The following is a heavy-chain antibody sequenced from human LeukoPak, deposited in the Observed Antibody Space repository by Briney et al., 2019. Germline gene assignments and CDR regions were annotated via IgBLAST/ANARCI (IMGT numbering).Heavy chain of an antibody. CDR2: IYPRDGST. V-gene: IGHV1-46*01. D-gene: IGHD6-19*01. J-gene: IGHJ5*02. CDR1: GYTFTSNY. CDR3: ARDSLPRGYSSGWYVLWFDP. Sequence: ASVKVSCKASGYTFTSNYIHWVRQAPGQGLEWMGMIYPRDGSTSYAQKFQGRVTITRDTSASTAYMELSSLRSEDTAVYYCARDSLPRGYSSGWYVLWFDPWGQGTLVTVSS.